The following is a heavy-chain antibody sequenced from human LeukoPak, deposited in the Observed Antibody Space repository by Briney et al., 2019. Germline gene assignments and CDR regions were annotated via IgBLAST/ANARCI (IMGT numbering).Heavy chain of an antibody. CDR1: GFALSSYG. CDR3: AKDRSSGPHYYYGMDV. CDR2: VSYLGDDQ. V-gene: IGHV3-30*18. D-gene: IGHD3-22*01. J-gene: IGHJ6*02. Sequence: PGGSLRLSCAASGFALSSYGIHWVRQSPGKGLEWVAVVSYLGDDQFYAESVKGRFTISRDNSKKTVFLQMSSLRGEDTAIYYCAKDRSSGPHYYYGMDVWGRGTTVIVSS.